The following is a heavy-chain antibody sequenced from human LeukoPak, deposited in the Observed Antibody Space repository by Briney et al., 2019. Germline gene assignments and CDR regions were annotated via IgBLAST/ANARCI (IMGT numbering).Heavy chain of an antibody. D-gene: IGHD3-10*01. J-gene: IGHJ4*02. CDR2: INHSGST. CDR3: ARSALVRIYGSGKTLPDY. Sequence: PSETLSLTCAVYGGSFSGYYWSWIRQPSGQGLEWMGEINHSGSTNYNPSLKSRVAISVDTSKNEFSLKLSSVTAADTAVYYCARSALVRIYGSGKTLPDYWGQGTLATVSS. V-gene: IGHV4-34*01. CDR1: GGSFSGYY.